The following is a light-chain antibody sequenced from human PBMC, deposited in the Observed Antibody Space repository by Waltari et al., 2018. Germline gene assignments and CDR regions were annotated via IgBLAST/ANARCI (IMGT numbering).Light chain of an antibody. V-gene: IGKV2D-29*01. CDR2: EIS. Sequence: DIVMTQTPVSLSVTSGQSASIPSKSCQSLLYTDGKTYFYWYLQKAGQPPQLLIYEISKRFSGVPDRFSGSGSGTDFTLKISRVEAEDVGVYYCMQTKQFPWTLGQGTKVEVK. CDR1: QSLLYTDGKTY. CDR3: MQTKQFPWT. J-gene: IGKJ1*01.